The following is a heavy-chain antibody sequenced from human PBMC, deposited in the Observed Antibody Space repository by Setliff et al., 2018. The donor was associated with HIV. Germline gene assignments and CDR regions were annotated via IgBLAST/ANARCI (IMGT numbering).Heavy chain of an antibody. J-gene: IGHJ4*02. CDR3: ARESPSSSWFYFDF. D-gene: IGHD6-13*01. CDR1: GGSFSDYY. V-gene: IGHV4-34*01. Sequence: ETLSLTCAVYGGSFSDYYWTWIRQSPGKGLEWIGEINHRGSTNYNPSLKSRVTVSVDTSKNQFSLKLGSVTAADTAVYHCARESPSSSWFYFDFWGQGTLVTVSS. CDR2: INHRGST.